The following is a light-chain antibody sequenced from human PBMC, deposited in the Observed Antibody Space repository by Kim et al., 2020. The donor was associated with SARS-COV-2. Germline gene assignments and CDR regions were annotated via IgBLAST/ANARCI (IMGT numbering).Light chain of an antibody. J-gene: IGKJ4*01. CDR2: GES. V-gene: IGKV3-20*01. CDR1: QSVSRSY. Sequence: LSTGESATLSCRASQSVSRSYLRCYQQKRGQAPRILIYGESSRATGSPDRLSGSGSGTDFTLTTSRLEPEDFAVYYWQQYDSSLTFGGGTKVDIK. CDR3: QQYDSSLT.